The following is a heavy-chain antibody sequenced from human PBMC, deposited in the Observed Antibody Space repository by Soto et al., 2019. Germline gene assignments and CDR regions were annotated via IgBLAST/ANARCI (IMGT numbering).Heavy chain of an antibody. CDR1: GGTFSSYA. D-gene: IGHD4-17*01. CDR2: IIPIFGTA. CDR3: ASGLPQGDYVFDP. Sequence: SVKVSCKASGGTFSSYAISWVRQAPGQGLEWMGGIIPIFGTANYAQKFQGRVTITADESTSTAYMELSSLRSEDTAVYYCASGLPQGDYVFDPWGQGTLVTVSS. V-gene: IGHV1-69*13. J-gene: IGHJ5*02.